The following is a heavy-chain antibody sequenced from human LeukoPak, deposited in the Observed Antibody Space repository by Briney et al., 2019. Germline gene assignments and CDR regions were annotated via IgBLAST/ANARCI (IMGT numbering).Heavy chain of an antibody. V-gene: IGHV4-38-2*02. CDR1: GYSISSGYY. Sequence: SETLSLTCAVSGYSISSGYYWGWIRQPPGKGLEWIGSIYHSGSTYYNPSLKSRVTISVDTSKNQFSLKLSSVTAADTAVYYCARDEDYDFLFDYWGQGTLVTVSS. D-gene: IGHD3-3*01. J-gene: IGHJ4*02. CDR2: IYHSGST. CDR3: ARDEDYDFLFDY.